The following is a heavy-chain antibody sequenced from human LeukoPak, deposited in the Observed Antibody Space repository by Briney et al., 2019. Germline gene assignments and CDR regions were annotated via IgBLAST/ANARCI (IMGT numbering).Heavy chain of an antibody. CDR2: IYSSGNT. D-gene: IGHD6-6*01. CDR1: GGSISSYY. Sequence: PSETLSLTCTVSGGSISSYYWSWIRQAAGKGLEWIRRIYSSGNTNYNPSLKSRVTMSIDRSKNQFSLKLSSATAADTAVYYCARESYSSSTSGLHYWGQGTLVTVSS. J-gene: IGHJ4*02. V-gene: IGHV4-4*07. CDR3: ARESYSSSTSGLHY.